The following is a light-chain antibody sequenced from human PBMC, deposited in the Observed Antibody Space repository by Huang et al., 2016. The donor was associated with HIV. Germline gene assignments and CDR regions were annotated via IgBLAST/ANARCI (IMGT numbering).Light chain of an antibody. CDR2: AAS. CDR1: QSISSY. CDR3: QQSYRTPRT. Sequence: DIQLPQSPSSLSASVGDRDTLTCRASQSISSYLNWYQQKPGKAPKLLIYAASSLESGVPARFSGSGSGTNFTLTITGLQPEDLANYYCQQSYRTPRTFGRGTEVEIK. V-gene: IGKV1-39*01. J-gene: IGKJ1*01.